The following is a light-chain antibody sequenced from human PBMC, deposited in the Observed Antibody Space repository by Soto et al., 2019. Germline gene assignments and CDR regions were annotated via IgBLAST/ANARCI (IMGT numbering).Light chain of an antibody. CDR2: QVS. V-gene: IGLV2-14*01. CDR1: SSDVGYYNY. CDR3: SSYTSASTYV. J-gene: IGLJ1*01. Sequence: QSALTQPASVSESPGQSITISCTGTSSDVGYYNYVSWYQHHPGIAPKLMIYQVSNRPSGVSNRFSGSKSGNTASLTISGLQAEDEADYYCSSYTSASTYVFGTGTKLTVL.